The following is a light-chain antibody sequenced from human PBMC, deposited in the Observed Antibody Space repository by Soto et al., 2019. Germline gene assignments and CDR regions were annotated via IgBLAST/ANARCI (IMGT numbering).Light chain of an antibody. Sequence: EIVLTQSPGTLSLSPGERATLSCRASQSVASSYLAWYQQKPGQAPRLLIYGASSRATGIPVRFSGSGSGTDFTLTISRLEPEDFAVYYCQRYGSSRTFGQGTKVEIK. CDR1: QSVASSY. J-gene: IGKJ1*01. V-gene: IGKV3-20*01. CDR3: QRYGSSRT. CDR2: GAS.